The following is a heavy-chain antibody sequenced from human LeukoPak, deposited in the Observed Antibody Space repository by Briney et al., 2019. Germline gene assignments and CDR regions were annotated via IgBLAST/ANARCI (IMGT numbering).Heavy chain of an antibody. CDR3: ARSLSALGELSQN. J-gene: IGHJ4*02. Sequence: ASVKVSCKASGYAFTGYYMHWVRQAPGQGLEWMGWINPNSGGTNYAQKFQGRVTMTRDTSISTAYMELSRLRSDDTAVYYCARSLSALGELSQNWGQGTLVTVSS. CDR1: GYAFTGYY. V-gene: IGHV1-2*02. D-gene: IGHD3-16*02. CDR2: INPNSGGT.